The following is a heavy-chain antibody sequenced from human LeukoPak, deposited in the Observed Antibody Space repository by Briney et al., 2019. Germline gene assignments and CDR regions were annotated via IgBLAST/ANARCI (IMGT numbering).Heavy chain of an antibody. V-gene: IGHV3-7*03. CDR3: AKDAQPRSRWFDP. D-gene: IGHD3-16*01. CDR1: GFIFKGFW. J-gene: IGHJ5*02. CDR2: IKQDGSEK. Sequence: LSGGSLRLSCAASGFIFKGFWMIWVRQAPGKGLEWAANIKQDGSEKYYVDSVKGRFTISRDNAKNSLYLQMNTLRAEDTAMYYCAKDAQPRSRWFDPWGQGTLVTVSS.